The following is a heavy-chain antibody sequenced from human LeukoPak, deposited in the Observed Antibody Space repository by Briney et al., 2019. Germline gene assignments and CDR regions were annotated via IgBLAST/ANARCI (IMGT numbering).Heavy chain of an antibody. D-gene: IGHD6-19*01. Sequence: GASVKVSCKTSGYTFTSYDLNWVRQATGQGLEWMGWVNPNSGNTGYAQKFQGRVTMTMDPSISTAYMELSSLRSEDTAVYYCARVNIAVAGVYYYYMDVWGKGTTVTVSS. CDR1: GYTFTSYD. CDR3: ARVNIAVAGVYYYYMDV. V-gene: IGHV1-8*01. J-gene: IGHJ6*03. CDR2: VNPNSGNT.